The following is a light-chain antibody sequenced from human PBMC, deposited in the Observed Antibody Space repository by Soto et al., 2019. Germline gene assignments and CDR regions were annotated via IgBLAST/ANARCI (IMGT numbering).Light chain of an antibody. CDR3: SAWDDSRNAWV. CDR2: NNG. J-gene: IGLJ3*02. Sequence: QSVLTQPPSASGTPGQRATISCSGSTSNIGINTVNWYQQLPGTAPKLLIYNNGQRPSGVPDRFSGSKSGTSASLAISGLQSEDEAEYYCSAWDDSRNAWVFGGGTKLTVL. V-gene: IGLV1-44*01. CDR1: TSNIGINT.